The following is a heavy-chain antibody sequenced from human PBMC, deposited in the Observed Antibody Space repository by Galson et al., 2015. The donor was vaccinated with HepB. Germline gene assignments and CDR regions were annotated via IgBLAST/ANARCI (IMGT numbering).Heavy chain of an antibody. D-gene: IGHD6-19*01. CDR2: IRSKANSYAT. CDR3: TRGAVAGTAY. V-gene: IGHV3-73*01. Sequence: SLRLSCAASGFTFSGSAMHWVRQASGKGLEWVGRIRSKANSYATAYAASVKGRFTISRDDSKNTAYLQMNSLKTEDTAVYYCTRGAVAGTAYWGQGTLVTVSS. J-gene: IGHJ4*02. CDR1: GFTFSGSA.